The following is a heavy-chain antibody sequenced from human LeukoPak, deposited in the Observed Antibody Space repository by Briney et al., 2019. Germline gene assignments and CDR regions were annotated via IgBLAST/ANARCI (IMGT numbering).Heavy chain of an antibody. V-gene: IGHV3-15*01. D-gene: IGHD6-19*01. CDR2: IKTKAEGETT. CDR1: GFTFRNAW. Sequence: KTGGSLRLSCAASGFTFRNAWMSWVRQAPGKGLEWVGRIKTKAEGETTDYAAPVKGRFTNSRDDSKNTLYLQMNRLKTEDTAVYYCTTAAGPFDHWGQGTLVTVSS. CDR3: TTAAGPFDH. J-gene: IGHJ4*02.